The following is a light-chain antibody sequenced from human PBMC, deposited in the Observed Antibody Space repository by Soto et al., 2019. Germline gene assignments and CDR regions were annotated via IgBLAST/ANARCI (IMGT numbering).Light chain of an antibody. Sequence: QSALTQPASVFGSPGQSITISCTGTNSDVGGYNFVSWYQQHPGKAPKLMIYEVSNRPSGVSNRFSGSKSGNTASLTISGLQPEDEADYYCSSYTTSSTVVFGTGTKVTVL. CDR1: NSDVGGYNF. CDR2: EVS. CDR3: SSYTTSSTVV. J-gene: IGLJ1*01. V-gene: IGLV2-14*03.